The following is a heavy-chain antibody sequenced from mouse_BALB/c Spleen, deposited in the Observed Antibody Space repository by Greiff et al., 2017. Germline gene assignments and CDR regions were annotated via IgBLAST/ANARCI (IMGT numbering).Heavy chain of an antibody. D-gene: IGHD2-4*01. CDR1: GYTFTSYV. CDR2: INPYNDGT. J-gene: IGHJ3*01. CDR3: AREIQITTFAY. V-gene: IGHV1-14*01. Sequence: VQLQQSGPELVKPGASVKMSCKASGYTFTSYVMHWVKQKPGQGLEWIGYINPYNDGTKYNEKFKGKATLTSDKSSSTAYMELSSLTSEDSAVYYCAREIQITTFAYWGQGTLVTVSA.